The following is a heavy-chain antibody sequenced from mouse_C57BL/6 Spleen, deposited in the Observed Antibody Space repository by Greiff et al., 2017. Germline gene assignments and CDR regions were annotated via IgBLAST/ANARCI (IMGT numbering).Heavy chain of an antibody. J-gene: IGHJ2*01. CDR1: GYAFSSYW. Sequence: VQLQQSGAELVKPGASVTISCKASGYAFSSYWMNWVKQRPGKGLEWIGQIYPGDGDTNYNGKFKGKATLTADKSSSTAYMQLSSLTSEDSAVYYGARSEGYYCGSSHGRNFDYWGQGTTLTVSS. CDR2: IYPGDGDT. D-gene: IGHD1-1*01. V-gene: IGHV1-80*01. CDR3: ARSEGYYCGSSHGRNFDY.